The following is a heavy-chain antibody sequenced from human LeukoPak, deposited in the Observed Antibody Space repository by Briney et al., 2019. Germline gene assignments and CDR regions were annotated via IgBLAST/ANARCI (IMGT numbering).Heavy chain of an antibody. CDR1: GFTFSSYW. J-gene: IGHJ4*02. CDR2: IKQDGSEK. D-gene: IGHD3-10*01. V-gene: IGHV3-7*01. Sequence: PGGSLRLSCAASGFTFSSYWMSWVRQAPGKGLEWVANIKQDGSEKYYVDSVKGRFTISRDNAKNSLYLQMNSLRAEDTAVYYCARGSYGSGSYHPGEDYFDYWGQGTLVTVSS. CDR3: ARGSYGSGSYHPGEDYFDY.